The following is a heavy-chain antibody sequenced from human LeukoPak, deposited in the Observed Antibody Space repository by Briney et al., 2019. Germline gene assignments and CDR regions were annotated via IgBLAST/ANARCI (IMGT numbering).Heavy chain of an antibody. CDR1: GGTFSSYA. J-gene: IGHJ4*02. CDR2: IIPIFGTA. Sequence: AASLKLSCKASGGTFSSYAISWVRQAPGQGLEWMGGIIPIFGTANYAQKFKGRVTITADESTSTAYMELSGLRSEDTAVYDCASGLDMVRGVIKGYYFDYRGQGTLVTVSS. D-gene: IGHD3-10*01. CDR3: ASGLDMVRGVIKGYYFDY. V-gene: IGHV1-69*13.